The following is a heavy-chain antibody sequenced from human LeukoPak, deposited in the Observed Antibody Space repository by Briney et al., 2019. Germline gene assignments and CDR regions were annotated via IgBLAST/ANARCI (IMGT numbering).Heavy chain of an antibody. V-gene: IGHV6-1*01. J-gene: IGHJ3*02. CDR3: ARGGQGDGYSADEAFDI. CDR1: GDSISSNST. CDR2: TYYRSKWYN. D-gene: IGHD5-18*01. Sequence: SQTLSLTCAIFGDSISSNSTWNWIRQSPSRGLEWLGRTYYRSKWYNDYVVSVKSRVNINPDTSKNQFSLQLNSVTPEDTAVYYCARGGQGDGYSADEAFDIWGQGTMVTVS.